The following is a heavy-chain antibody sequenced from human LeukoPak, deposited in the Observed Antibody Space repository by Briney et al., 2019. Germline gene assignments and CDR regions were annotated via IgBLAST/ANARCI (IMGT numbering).Heavy chain of an antibody. CDR1: GFTVSSNY. CDR3: AKDSSSWHNWFDP. Sequence: GGSLRLPCAASGFTVSSNYMSWVRQAPGKGLEWVAVISYDGSNKYYADSVKGRFTISRVNSKNTLSLQMNSLRAEDTAVYYCAKDSSSWHNWFDPWGQGTLVTVSS. D-gene: IGHD6-13*01. V-gene: IGHV3-30*18. J-gene: IGHJ5*02. CDR2: ISYDGSNK.